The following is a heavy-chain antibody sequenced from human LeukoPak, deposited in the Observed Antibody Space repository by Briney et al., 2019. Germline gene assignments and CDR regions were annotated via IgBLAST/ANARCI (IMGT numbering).Heavy chain of an antibody. CDR1: GGSFSGYY. D-gene: IGHD1-20*01. J-gene: IGHJ4*02. V-gene: IGHV4-34*01. CDR3: ARDNWIEAHYFDY. CDR2: IYYSGST. Sequence: SETLSLTCAVYGGSFSGYYWSWIRQPPGKGLEWIGYIYYSGSTNYNPSLKSRVTISVDTSKNQFSLKLSSVTAEDTAVYYCARDNWIEAHYFDYWGQGTLVTVSS.